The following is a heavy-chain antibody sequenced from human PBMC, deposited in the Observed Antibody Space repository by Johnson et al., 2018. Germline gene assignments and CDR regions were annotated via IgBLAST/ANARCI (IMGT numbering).Heavy chain of an antibody. D-gene: IGHD6-19*01. Sequence: QVQLQESGPGLVKPSETLSLTCTVSGGSISGYYWTWIRQPPGKELEWIGFIYYSGSTHYNPSLRGRVTISVDTSKNQFSLKLPSVTAADTAGYYCAGAVAGAAEYFQHWGQGTLVTVSS. V-gene: IGHV4-59*01. CDR3: AGAVAGAAEYFQH. CDR2: IYYSGST. J-gene: IGHJ1*01. CDR1: GGSISGYY.